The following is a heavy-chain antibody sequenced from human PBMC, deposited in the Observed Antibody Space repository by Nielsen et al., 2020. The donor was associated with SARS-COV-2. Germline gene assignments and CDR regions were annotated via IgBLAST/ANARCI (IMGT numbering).Heavy chain of an antibody. V-gene: IGHV7-4-1*02. Sequence: ASVKVSCKASGYTFTSYAMNWVRQAPGQGFEWMGWINTNTGKPTYAQGFTGRLVLSLDTSVSTAYLQISSLKAEDTAFYYCARGYSYGYEGLDVWGQGTTVTVFS. J-gene: IGHJ6*02. CDR1: GYTFTSYA. D-gene: IGHD5-18*01. CDR2: INTNTGKP. CDR3: ARGYSYGYEGLDV.